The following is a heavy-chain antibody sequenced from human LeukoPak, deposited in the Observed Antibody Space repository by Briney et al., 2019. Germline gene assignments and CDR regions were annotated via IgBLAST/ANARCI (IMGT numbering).Heavy chain of an antibody. V-gene: IGHV1-2*02. CDR1: GYSFTKYY. J-gene: IGHJ6*02. Sequence: ASVKVSCKASGYSFTKYYIHWVGQAPGQGLEWMGWINPNSGGTNYAQKFQGRVTMTRDTSISTAYMELSRLRSDDTAVYYCARDGENSYGYMGYYGMDVWGQGTTVTVSS. CDR2: INPNSGGT. D-gene: IGHD5-12*01. CDR3: ARDGENSYGYMGYYGMDV.